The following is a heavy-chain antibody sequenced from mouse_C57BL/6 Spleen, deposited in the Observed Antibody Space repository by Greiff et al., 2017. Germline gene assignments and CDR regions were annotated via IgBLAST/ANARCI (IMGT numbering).Heavy chain of an antibody. CDR3: ARRDDGNSGWFAY. V-gene: IGHV1-22*01. CDR2: INPNNGGT. D-gene: IGHD2-1*01. CDR1: GYTFTDYN. Sequence: VQLQQSGPELVKPGASVKMSCKASGYTFTDYNMHWVKQSPGKSLEWIGNINPNNGGTSYNQKFKGKATLTVNKSSSTAYMGLRSLTAEDSAVYCSARRDDGNSGWFAYWGQGTLVTVSA. J-gene: IGHJ3*01.